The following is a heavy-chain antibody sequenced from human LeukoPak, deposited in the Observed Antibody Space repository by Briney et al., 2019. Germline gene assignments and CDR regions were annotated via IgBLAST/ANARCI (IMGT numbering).Heavy chain of an antibody. V-gene: IGHV5-51*01. Sequence: GESLKTSCKGSGYSFTNYWIAWVRQMPGKGLEWMGVIFPGDSDTRYSPSFQGQVTISADKSISTAYLQWSSLKASDTAMYYCARLVVVPAAMDYWGQGTLVTVSS. J-gene: IGHJ4*02. CDR1: GYSFTNYW. CDR2: IFPGDSDT. CDR3: ARLVVVPAAMDY. D-gene: IGHD2-2*01.